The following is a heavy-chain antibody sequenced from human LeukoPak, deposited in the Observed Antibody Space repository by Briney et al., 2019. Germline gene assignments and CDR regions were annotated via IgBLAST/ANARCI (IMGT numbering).Heavy chain of an antibody. CDR3: ARDVPSRDGYNFQSGFDY. J-gene: IGHJ4*02. CDR2: IYTSGST. CDR1: GGSISSYY. V-gene: IGHV4-4*07. D-gene: IGHD5-24*01. Sequence: SETLSLTCTVSGGSISSYYWSWIRQPAGKGLEWIGRIYTSGSTNYNPSLKSRVTISVDTSKNQFSLKLSSVTAADTAVYYCARDVPSRDGYNFQSGFDYWGQGTLVTVSS.